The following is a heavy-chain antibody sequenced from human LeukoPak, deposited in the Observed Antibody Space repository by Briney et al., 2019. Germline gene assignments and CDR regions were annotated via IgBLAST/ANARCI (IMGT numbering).Heavy chain of an antibody. CDR2: ISSNGGST. Sequence: GGSLRLSCAASAFTFSTYAMHWVRQAPGKGLEYVSTISSNGGSTNYANSVKGRFTISRDNSKNTLYLQMGSLRAEDMAVYYCARGPPPVGATLGVRYLDYWGQGTLVTVSS. J-gene: IGHJ4*02. CDR3: ARGPPPVGATLGVRYLDY. D-gene: IGHD1-26*01. CDR1: AFTFSTYA. V-gene: IGHV3-64*01.